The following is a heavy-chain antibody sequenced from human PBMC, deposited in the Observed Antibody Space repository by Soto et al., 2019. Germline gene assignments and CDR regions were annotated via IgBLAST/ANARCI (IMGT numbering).Heavy chain of an antibody. V-gene: IGHV4-30-2*01. CDR3: ARAHYGDYGYGMDV. CDR1: GGSISSGGYS. Sequence: QLQLQESGSGLVKPSQTLSLTCAVSGGSISSGGYSWSWIRQPPGKGLEWIGYIYHSGSTYYNPSLKSRVTIAVDRSKNQFYLKLSSVTAADTAVYYCARAHYGDYGYGMDVCVQGTTVTVSS. D-gene: IGHD4-17*01. J-gene: IGHJ6*02. CDR2: IYHSGST.